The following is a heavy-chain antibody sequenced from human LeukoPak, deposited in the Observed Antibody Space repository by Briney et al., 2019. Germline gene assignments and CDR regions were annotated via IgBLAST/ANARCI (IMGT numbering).Heavy chain of an antibody. CDR3: ARESSGYIHY. Sequence: SETLSLTCAVYGGSFSGYYWSWIRQPPGKGLEWIGEINHSGSTNYNPSLKSRVTISVDTSKNQFSLKLSSVTAADTAVYYCARESSGYIHYWGQGTLVTVSS. V-gene: IGHV4-34*01. CDR1: GGSFSGYY. J-gene: IGHJ4*02. CDR2: INHSGST. D-gene: IGHD3-22*01.